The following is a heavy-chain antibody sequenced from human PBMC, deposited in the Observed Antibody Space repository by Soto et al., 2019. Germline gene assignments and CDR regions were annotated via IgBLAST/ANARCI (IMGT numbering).Heavy chain of an antibody. CDR2: LYWNDNK. D-gene: IGHD3-10*01. V-gene: IGHV2-5*01. J-gene: IGHJ3*02. Sequence: SGPTLVNPTQTLTLTCTFSGFSLSTSGVCVGWIRQPPGKALEWLALLYWNDNKSYSPSLKSRLTITKDTSKKQVVLTMTNMETVDTATYYSAHRQQVYYGRRIGTDAFEIWGKRTM. CDR3: AHRQQVYYGRRIGTDAFEI. CDR1: GFSLSTSGVC.